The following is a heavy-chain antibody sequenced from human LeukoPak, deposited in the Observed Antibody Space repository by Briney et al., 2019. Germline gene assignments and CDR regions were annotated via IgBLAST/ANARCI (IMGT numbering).Heavy chain of an antibody. CDR3: AKGGARWLQLYYFDY. Sequence: GGSLRLSCAASGFTFDDYAMHWVRQAPGKGLEWVSLISGDGGSTYYADSVKGRFTISRDNSKDSLYLQMNSLRTEDTALYYCAKGGARWLQLYYFDYWGQGTLVTVSS. V-gene: IGHV3-43*02. CDR1: GFTFDDYA. CDR2: ISGDGGST. D-gene: IGHD5-24*01. J-gene: IGHJ4*02.